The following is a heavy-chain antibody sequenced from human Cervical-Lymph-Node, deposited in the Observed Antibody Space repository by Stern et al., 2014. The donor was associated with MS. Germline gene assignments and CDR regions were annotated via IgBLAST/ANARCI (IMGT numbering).Heavy chain of an antibody. D-gene: IGHD1-1*01. V-gene: IGHV5-51*03. CDR2: IYPGDSET. Sequence: EVQLVESGAEVKKPGESLRISCEVSGYRFTNNWIGWVRPMPGKGLEWMGIIYPGDSETRYSPSFQGQVTILVDKSNTTAYLQWSSLKASDTAIYYCARRGHGYMGIDFWGQGTLVTVSS. CDR3: ARRGHGYMGIDF. CDR1: GYRFTNNW. J-gene: IGHJ4*02.